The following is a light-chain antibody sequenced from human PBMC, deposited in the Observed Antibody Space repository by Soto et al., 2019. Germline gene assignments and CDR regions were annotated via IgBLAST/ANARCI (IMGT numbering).Light chain of an antibody. J-gene: IGLJ3*02. Sequence: QSALTQPRSVSGSPGQSVTISCTGTSSDVGDYNYVSWYQQYPGKAPQLMIYDVSNRPSGVPDRFSGSKSGNTASLTISGLAAEDEADYYCCSFTGSYTFWVFGGGTKLTVL. V-gene: IGLV2-11*01. CDR3: CSFTGSYTFWV. CDR1: SSDVGDYNY. CDR2: DVS.